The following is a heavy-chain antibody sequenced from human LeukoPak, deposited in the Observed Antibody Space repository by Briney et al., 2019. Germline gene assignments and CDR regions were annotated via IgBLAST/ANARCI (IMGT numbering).Heavy chain of an antibody. CDR1: GGSFSGYY. CDR3: ASTPPTGDFWSGYLRSPADAFDI. CDR2: INHSGST. J-gene: IGHJ3*02. D-gene: IGHD3-3*01. V-gene: IGHV4-34*01. Sequence: SETLSLTCAVYGGSFSGYYWSWIRQPPGKGLDWIGEINHSGSTNYNPSLKSRVTISVDTSKNQFSLKLSSVTAADTAVYYCASTPPTGDFWSGYLRSPADAFDIWGQGTMVTVSS.